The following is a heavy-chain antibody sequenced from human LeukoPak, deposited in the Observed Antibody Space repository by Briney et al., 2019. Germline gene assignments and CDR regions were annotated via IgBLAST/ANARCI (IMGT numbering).Heavy chain of an antibody. CDR2: LWYDGSNK. D-gene: IGHD5-18*01. J-gene: IGHJ6*02. CDR1: GFTFSNYG. V-gene: IGHV3-33*01. CDR3: ARDYSYGHDGGMDV. Sequence: TGGSLRLSCAASGFTFSNYGMHWVRQAPGKGLERVSVLWYDGSNKYYADSAKGRLTISRDNSKNTLYLQMNSLRADDTAVYYRARDYSYGHDGGMDVRGQGTTVTVSS.